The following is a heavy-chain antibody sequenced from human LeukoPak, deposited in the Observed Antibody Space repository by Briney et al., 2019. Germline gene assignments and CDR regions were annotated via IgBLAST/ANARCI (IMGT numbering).Heavy chain of an antibody. D-gene: IGHD6-19*01. Sequence: PGGSLRLSCAASGFTFSSYAMSWVRQAPGKGLEWVSAISGSGGSTYYADSVKGRFTISRDNSKNTLYLQMNSLRAEDTAVYYCAKSGGQWLVPPSVDYWGQGTLVTVSS. J-gene: IGHJ4*02. V-gene: IGHV3-23*01. CDR3: AKSGGQWLVPPSVDY. CDR2: ISGSGGST. CDR1: GFTFSSYA.